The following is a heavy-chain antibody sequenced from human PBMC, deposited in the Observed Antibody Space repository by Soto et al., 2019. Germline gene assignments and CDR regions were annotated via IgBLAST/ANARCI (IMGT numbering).Heavy chain of an antibody. CDR3: ARTQAAYGYYSFDY. D-gene: IGHD4-17*01. CDR2: LYHSGST. CDR1: GGSISSSNW. J-gene: IGHJ4*02. Sequence: QVQLQESGPGLVKPSGTLSLTCAVSGGSISSSNWWSWVRQPPGKGLEWIGELYHSGSTNYNPSLQSRVTITVDKSKNQFSLQLSSVTAADKAVYYCARTQAAYGYYSFDYWGQGTLVTVSS. V-gene: IGHV4-4*02.